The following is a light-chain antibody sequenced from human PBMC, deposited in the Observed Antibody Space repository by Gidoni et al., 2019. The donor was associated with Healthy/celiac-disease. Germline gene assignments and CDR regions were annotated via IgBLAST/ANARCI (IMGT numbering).Light chain of an antibody. Sequence: EIVLTQSPGTLSLSPGERATLSCRASQRVSSSYLAWYQQKPGQAPRLLIYGASSRATGIPDRFSGSGSGTDFTLTISRLEPEDFAVYYCQQYGSSPYTFGQXTKLEIK. CDR1: QRVSSSY. CDR2: GAS. J-gene: IGKJ2*01. CDR3: QQYGSSPYT. V-gene: IGKV3-20*01.